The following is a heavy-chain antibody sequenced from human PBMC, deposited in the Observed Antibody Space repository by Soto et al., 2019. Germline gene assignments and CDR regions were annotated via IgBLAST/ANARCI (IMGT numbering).Heavy chain of an antibody. J-gene: IGHJ4*02. CDR2: SYYSGNT. D-gene: IGHD3-3*01. CDR1: GGSISSRSYY. CDR3: ARTIFGTAIISYYFDY. Sequence: SETLSLTCTVSGGSISSRSYYWGWIRQSPGKGLEWIGSSYYSGNTYYNPSLKSRVTISVDMSKNQFSLKLTSVTAADTAVYYCARTIFGTAIISYYFDYWGQGTLVTVSS. V-gene: IGHV4-39*01.